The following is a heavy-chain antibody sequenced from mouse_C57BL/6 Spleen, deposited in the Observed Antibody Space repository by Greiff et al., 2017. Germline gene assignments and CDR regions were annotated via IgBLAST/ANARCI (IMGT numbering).Heavy chain of an antibody. CDR2: INPSSGYT. Sequence: QVQLQQSGAELAKPGASVKLSCKASGYTFTSYWMHWVKQRPGQGLEWIGYINPSSGYTKYNQKFKDKATLTADKSSSTAYMQQSSLTYEDSAVYYGASEIYYYYELAWFADWGQGTLVTVSA. CDR3: ASEIYYYYELAWFAD. CDR1: GYTFTSYW. V-gene: IGHV1-7*01. J-gene: IGHJ3*01. D-gene: IGHD2-4*01.